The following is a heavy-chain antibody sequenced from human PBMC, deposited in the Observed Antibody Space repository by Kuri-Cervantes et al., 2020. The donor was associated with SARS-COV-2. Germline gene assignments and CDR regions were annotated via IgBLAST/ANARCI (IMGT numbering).Heavy chain of an antibody. V-gene: IGHV1-69*13. D-gene: IGHD1-7*01. CDR1: GGTFSSYA. CDR3: ARMAGTTTYYYYMDV. CDR2: IIPIFGTA. J-gene: IGHJ6*03. Sequence: SVKVSCKASGGTFSSYAISWVRQAPGQGLEWMGGIIPIFGTANYAQKFQGGVTITADESTSTAYMELSSLRSEDTAVYYCARMAGTTTYYYYMDVWGKGTTVTVSS.